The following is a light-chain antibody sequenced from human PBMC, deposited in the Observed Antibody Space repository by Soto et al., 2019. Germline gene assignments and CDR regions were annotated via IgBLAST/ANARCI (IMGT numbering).Light chain of an antibody. V-gene: IGKV1-39*01. J-gene: IGKJ3*01. Sequence: DIQMTQSPSSLSASVGDRVTITCRASQSISSYLNWYQQKPGKAPKLLIYAASSLQSGVPSRFSGSGSGTDFTLNISSLQHEDFATYYCQQSYCTPRTFGPGTKVDTK. CDR1: QSISSY. CDR3: QQSYCTPRT. CDR2: AAS.